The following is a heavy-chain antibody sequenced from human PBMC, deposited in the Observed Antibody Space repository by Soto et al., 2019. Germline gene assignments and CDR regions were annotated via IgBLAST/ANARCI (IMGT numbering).Heavy chain of an antibody. CDR2: INAGNGNT. D-gene: IGHD2-15*01. V-gene: IGHV1-3*01. CDR3: ARVAKPPFQSPTVVTDWWFDP. J-gene: IGHJ5*02. Sequence: GASVKVSCKASGYTFTSYAMHWVRQAPGQRLEWMGWINAGNGNTKYSQKFQGRVTITRDTSASTAYMELSSLRSEDTAVYYCARVAKPPFQSPTVVTDWWFDPWGQGTLVTVSS. CDR1: GYTFTSYA.